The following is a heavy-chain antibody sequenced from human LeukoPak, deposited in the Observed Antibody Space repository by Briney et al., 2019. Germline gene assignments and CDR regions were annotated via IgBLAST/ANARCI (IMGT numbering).Heavy chain of an antibody. J-gene: IGHJ5*01. CDR3: AKGKYTGSWYYDS. Sequence: PGGSLRLSCAASGFTFSSYSMNWVRQAPGKGLEWVSVISGSGGTTHFADSVSGRFTMSRDNSNNMLFLQMNSLRPEDTAVYYCAKGKYTGSWYYDSWGQGTLVSVSS. CDR1: GFTFSSYS. D-gene: IGHD6-13*01. V-gene: IGHV3-23*01. CDR2: ISGSGGTT.